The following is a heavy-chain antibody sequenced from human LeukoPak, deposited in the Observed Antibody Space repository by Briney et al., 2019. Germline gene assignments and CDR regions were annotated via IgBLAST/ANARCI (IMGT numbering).Heavy chain of an antibody. CDR1: GFTFSSYG. CDR2: ISYDGSNK. V-gene: IGHV3-30*03. D-gene: IGHD2-2*01. CDR3: AREVRYRLLLLGNYFDY. Sequence: PGGSLRLSCAASGFTFSSYGMHWVRQAPGKGLEWVAVISYDGSNKYYADSVKGRFTISRDNAKNSLYLQMNSLRAEDTAVYYCAREVRYRLLLLGNYFDYWGQGTLVTVSS. J-gene: IGHJ4*02.